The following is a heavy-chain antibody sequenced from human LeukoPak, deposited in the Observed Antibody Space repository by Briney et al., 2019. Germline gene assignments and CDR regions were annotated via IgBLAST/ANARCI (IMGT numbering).Heavy chain of an antibody. CDR1: GGSISSGGYY. CDR3: ARDLVDYYYDSSGYYRFDP. V-gene: IGHV4-31*03. J-gene: IGHJ5*02. Sequence: SETLSLTCTVSGGSISSGGYYWSWIRQHPGKGLEWIGYIYYSGSTYYNPPLKSRVTISVDTSKNQFSLKLSSVTAADTAVYYCARDLVDYYYDSSGYYRFDPWGQGTLVTVSS. D-gene: IGHD3-22*01. CDR2: IYYSGST.